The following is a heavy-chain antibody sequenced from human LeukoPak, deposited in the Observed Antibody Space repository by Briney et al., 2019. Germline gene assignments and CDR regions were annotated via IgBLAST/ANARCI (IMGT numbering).Heavy chain of an antibody. Sequence: GGSLRLSCAASGFTFSSYAMHWARQAPGKGLEWVAVISYDGSNNDYAESVKGRFSISRDNSKNTLYLQMNSLRSEDTAVYYCAKVEYSSGWYGHFEYWGQGTLVTVSS. CDR1: GFTFSSYA. CDR3: AKVEYSSGWYGHFEY. J-gene: IGHJ4*02. CDR2: ISYDGSNN. D-gene: IGHD6-19*01. V-gene: IGHV3-30-3*01.